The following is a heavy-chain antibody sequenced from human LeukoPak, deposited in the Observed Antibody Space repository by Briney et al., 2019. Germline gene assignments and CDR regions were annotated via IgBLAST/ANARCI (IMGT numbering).Heavy chain of an antibody. J-gene: IGHJ5*02. V-gene: IGHV3-30*04. D-gene: IGHD1-14*01. Sequence: GGSLRLSCAASGFTFSSYAMHWVRQAPGKGLEWMAVISYDGSNKYYADSVKGRFTISRDNSKNTLYLQMNSLRAEDMAVYFCARDPSGKFRTLGSNWFDPWGQGTLVTVSS. CDR1: GFTFSSYA. CDR3: ARDPSGKFRTLGSNWFDP. CDR2: ISYDGSNK.